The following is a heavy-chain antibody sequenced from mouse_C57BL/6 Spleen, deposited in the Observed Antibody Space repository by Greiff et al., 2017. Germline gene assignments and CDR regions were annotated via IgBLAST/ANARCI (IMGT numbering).Heavy chain of an antibody. Sequence: VKLVESGAELVKPGASVKISCKASGYAFSSYWMNWVKQRPGKGLEWIGQIYPGDGDTNYNGKFKGKATLTADKSSSTAYMQLSSLTSEDSAVYFCARRGPGYFDYWGQGTTLTVSS. CDR1: GYAFSSYW. J-gene: IGHJ2*01. CDR3: ARRGPGYFDY. D-gene: IGHD3-3*01. V-gene: IGHV1-80*01. CDR2: IYPGDGDT.